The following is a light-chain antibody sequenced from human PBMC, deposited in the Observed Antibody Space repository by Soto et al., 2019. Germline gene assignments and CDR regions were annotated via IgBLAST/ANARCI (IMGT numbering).Light chain of an antibody. CDR2: DAS. Sequence: DIQMTQSPSTLSASVGDRVTITCRASQSISSWLAWYQQKPGKAPKLLIYDASRLESGVPSRFSGSGSGTEFTLTISSLQPDHFATYYCQQYNSYSPRTFGQGTKVEIK. V-gene: IGKV1-5*01. CDR3: QQYNSYSPRT. CDR1: QSISSW. J-gene: IGKJ1*01.